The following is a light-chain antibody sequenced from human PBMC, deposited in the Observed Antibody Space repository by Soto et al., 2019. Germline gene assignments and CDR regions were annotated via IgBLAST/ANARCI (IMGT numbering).Light chain of an antibody. CDR1: SSDIGGYNF. CDR3: ASYTTSSILV. V-gene: IGLV2-14*01. Sequence: QSALTQPASVSGSPGQSITISCTGTSSDIGGYNFVSWYHQHPGKAPKLLIYAVTNRPSGIPDRFSGSKSSNTASLTISGLQAEDGADYYCASYTTSSILVFGGGTKLTVL. CDR2: AVT. J-gene: IGLJ2*01.